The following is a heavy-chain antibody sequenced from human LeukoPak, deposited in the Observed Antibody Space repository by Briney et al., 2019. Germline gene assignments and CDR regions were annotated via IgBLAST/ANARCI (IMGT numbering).Heavy chain of an antibody. Sequence: PGGSLRLSCAASGFTFSTYAMFWVRQAPGKGLEYVSAISSNGGTTYYANSVKGRFTISRDNSKNTLFLQMGSLRSEDTAVYYCARGLGYCSRTSCYPDYWGQGTLVTVSS. J-gene: IGHJ4*02. CDR3: ARGLGYCSRTSCYPDY. CDR1: GFTFSTYA. D-gene: IGHD2-2*01. V-gene: IGHV3-64*01. CDR2: ISSNGGTT.